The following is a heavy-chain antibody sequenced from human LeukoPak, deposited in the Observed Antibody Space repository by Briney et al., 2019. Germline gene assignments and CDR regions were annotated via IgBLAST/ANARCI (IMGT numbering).Heavy chain of an antibody. V-gene: IGHV3-23*01. J-gene: IGHJ4*02. CDR2: ISASGGLT. CDR3: ARGKTTARWTHRLDY. Sequence: GGSLRLSCAASGFTFSSYAMSWVRQAPGKGLEWVSGISASGGLTYYADSVKGRFTISRDNSKNTLHLQMNSLRAEDTAVYYCARGKTTARWTHRLDYWGQGTLVTVSS. CDR1: GFTFSSYA. D-gene: IGHD6-6*01.